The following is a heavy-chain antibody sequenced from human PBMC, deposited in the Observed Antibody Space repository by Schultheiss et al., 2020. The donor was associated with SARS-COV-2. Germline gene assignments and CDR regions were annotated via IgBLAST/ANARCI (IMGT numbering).Heavy chain of an antibody. J-gene: IGHJ6*02. Sequence: SETLSLTCAVSGGSISSGNWWVWIRQPPGKGLEWIGYIYYSGSIYYNPSLKSRVTMSVDTSKNQFSLKLSSVTAAETAVYYCVRDRGPYDFWSHEGGMDVCGQGTTVTVSS. CDR2: IYYSGSI. D-gene: IGHD3-3*01. V-gene: IGHV4-28*03. CDR1: GGSISSGNW. CDR3: VRDRGPYDFWSHEGGMDV.